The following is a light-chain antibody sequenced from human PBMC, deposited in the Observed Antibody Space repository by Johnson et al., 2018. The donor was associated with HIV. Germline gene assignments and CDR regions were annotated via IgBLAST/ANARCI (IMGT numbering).Light chain of an antibody. CDR3: GTWDSSLSADV. V-gene: IGLV1-51*01. CDR1: SSNIGNNY. CDR2: DNN. Sequence: QSVLTQPPSVSAAPGQKVTISCSGSSSNIGNNYVSWYQQVPGTAPKLLIYDNNKRPSGIPDRFSGSKSGTSATLGTTGLQTGDEADYYCGTWDSSLSADVFGTGTKVTVL. J-gene: IGLJ1*01.